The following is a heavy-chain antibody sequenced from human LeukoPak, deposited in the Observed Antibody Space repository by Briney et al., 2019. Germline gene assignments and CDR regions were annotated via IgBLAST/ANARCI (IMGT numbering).Heavy chain of an antibody. J-gene: IGHJ4*02. Sequence: GGSLRLSCAASGFTFSSYSMSWVRQAPGKGLEWVSAISGSGGTTYYADCVKGRFTISRDNSKNTLYLQMNSLTAEDTAVYYCAKPLWNYGSGSYATNDYWAQGTLVTVSS. CDR1: GFTFSSYS. V-gene: IGHV3-23*01. CDR2: ISGSGGTT. D-gene: IGHD3-10*01. CDR3: AKPLWNYGSGSYATNDY.